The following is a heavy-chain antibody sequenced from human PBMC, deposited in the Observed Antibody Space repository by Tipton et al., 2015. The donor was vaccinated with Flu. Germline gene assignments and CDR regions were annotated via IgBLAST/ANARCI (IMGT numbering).Heavy chain of an antibody. CDR2: IYTSGGT. D-gene: IGHD3-10*01. V-gene: IGHV4-4*07. Sequence: TCTVSGGSLSSYYWSWIRQPAGKGLEWIGRIYTSGGTKFNPSLRGRLTMSVDASKKEFSLKLSSVTAADTAVYYCARGSGSGTFMIFDFWGQGTLVTVSS. CDR1: GGSLSSYY. J-gene: IGHJ4*02. CDR3: ARGSGSGTFMIFDF.